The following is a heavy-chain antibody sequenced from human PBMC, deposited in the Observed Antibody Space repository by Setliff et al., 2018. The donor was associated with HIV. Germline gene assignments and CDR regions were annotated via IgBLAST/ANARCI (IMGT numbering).Heavy chain of an antibody. Sequence: GGSLRLSCAASGFTFSSYAITWVRQAPGKGLEWVSAISGSGDSTFYADSVQGRFTISRDNSKDTMYLQMNSLRDEDTAQYYCAKGYYYDSGGGRVRAFDIWGQGTMVTVSS. CDR3: AKGYYYDSGGGRVRAFDI. V-gene: IGHV3-23*01. J-gene: IGHJ3*02. D-gene: IGHD3-22*01. CDR1: GFTFSSYA. CDR2: ISGSGDST.